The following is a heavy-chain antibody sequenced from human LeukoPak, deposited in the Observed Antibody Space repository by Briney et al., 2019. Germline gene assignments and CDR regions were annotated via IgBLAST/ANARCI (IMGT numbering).Heavy chain of an antibody. CDR3: AREPGEDIVVVPAAQPGHYYYYMDV. Sequence: GASVKVSCRASGYTFTGYYMHWVRQAPGQGLEWMGWINPNSGGTNYAQKFQGRVTMTRDTSISTAYMELSRLRSDDTAVYYCAREPGEDIVVVPAAQPGHYYYYMDVWGKGTTVTVSS. CDR1: GYTFTGYY. D-gene: IGHD2-2*01. CDR2: INPNSGGT. V-gene: IGHV1-2*02. J-gene: IGHJ6*03.